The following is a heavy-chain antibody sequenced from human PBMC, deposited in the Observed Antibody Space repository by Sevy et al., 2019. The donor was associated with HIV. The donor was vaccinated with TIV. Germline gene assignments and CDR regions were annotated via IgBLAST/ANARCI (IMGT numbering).Heavy chain of an antibody. J-gene: IGHJ4*02. Sequence: GGSLRLSCAASGFTPSTYGMHWVRQAPGKGLEWVAVIGYDGSNKYYADSVKGRFTISRDNSKNTLFLQMYSLRADDTAVYYCARDPRMYGDYLLAYFDSWGQGTLVTVSS. CDR2: IGYDGSNK. CDR3: ARDPRMYGDYLLAYFDS. V-gene: IGHV3-33*01. D-gene: IGHD2-8*01. CDR1: GFTPSTYG.